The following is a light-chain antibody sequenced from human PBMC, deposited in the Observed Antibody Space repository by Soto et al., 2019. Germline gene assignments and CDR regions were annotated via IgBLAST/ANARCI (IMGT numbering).Light chain of an antibody. CDR3: QQSYSTRVT. V-gene: IGKV1-39*01. Sequence: DIQMTQSPSSLSASVGDRVTITCRASQSISSYLNWYQQKPGKAPKLLIYAASSLQSGVPSRFSGSGSGTDVTLTINSLQPEEFATYYCQQSYSTRVTFGQGTRLEIK. J-gene: IGKJ5*01. CDR2: AAS. CDR1: QSISSY.